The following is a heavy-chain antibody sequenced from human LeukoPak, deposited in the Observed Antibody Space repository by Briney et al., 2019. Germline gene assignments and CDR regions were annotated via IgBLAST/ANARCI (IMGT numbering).Heavy chain of an antibody. Sequence: GGSLRLSCAASGFTFSSYAMHWVRQAPGKGLEWVAVISYDGSNKYYADSVKGRFTISRDNSKNTLYLQMNSLRAEDTAVYYCARDLSGSWYGYVDYWGQGTLVTVSS. CDR1: GFTFSSYA. V-gene: IGHV3-30-3*01. D-gene: IGHD6-13*01. CDR3: ARDLSGSWYGYVDY. J-gene: IGHJ4*02. CDR2: ISYDGSNK.